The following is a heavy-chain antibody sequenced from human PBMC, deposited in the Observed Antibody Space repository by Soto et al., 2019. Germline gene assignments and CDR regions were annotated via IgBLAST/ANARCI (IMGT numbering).Heavy chain of an antibody. CDR1: GFSLSTSGVG. V-gene: IGHV2-5*02. J-gene: IGHJ4*02. Sequence: GPTLVNPTQTLTLTCTFSGFSLSTSGVGVGWIRQPPGKALEWLALIYWDDDKRYSPSLKSRLTITKDTSKNQVVLTMTNMDPVDTATYYCAHPQLYRSGSYYYYFDYWGQGTLVTVSS. CDR2: IYWDDDK. D-gene: IGHD1-26*01. CDR3: AHPQLYRSGSYYYYFDY.